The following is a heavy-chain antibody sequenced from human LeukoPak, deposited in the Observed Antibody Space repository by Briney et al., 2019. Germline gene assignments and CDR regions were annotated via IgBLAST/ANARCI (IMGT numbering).Heavy chain of an antibody. CDR3: ARASHTVVVTMDDY. D-gene: IGHD2-21*02. CDR1: GYTFTSYG. V-gene: IGHV1-18*01. Sequence: GASVKVSCKASGYTFTSYGISWVRQAPGQGLEWMGWISAYNGNTNYAQKLQGRVTMTTDTSTSTAYMELRSLRSDDTAVYYCARASHTVVVTMDDYWGQGTLVTVSS. CDR2: ISAYNGNT. J-gene: IGHJ4*02.